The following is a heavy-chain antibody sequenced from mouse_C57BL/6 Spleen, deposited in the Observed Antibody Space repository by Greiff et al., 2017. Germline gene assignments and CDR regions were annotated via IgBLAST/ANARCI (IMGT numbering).Heavy chain of an antibody. Sequence: EVQLQQSGPVLVKPGASVKMSCKASGYTFTDYYMNWVKQSHGKSLEWIGVINPYNGGTSYNQKFKGKATLPVDKSSSTAYMELNSLTSEDSAVYYCAREDYYGSSYDWYFDVWGTGTTVTVSS. CDR1: GYTFTDYY. CDR2: INPYNGGT. V-gene: IGHV1-19*01. CDR3: AREDYYGSSYDWYFDV. D-gene: IGHD1-1*01. J-gene: IGHJ1*03.